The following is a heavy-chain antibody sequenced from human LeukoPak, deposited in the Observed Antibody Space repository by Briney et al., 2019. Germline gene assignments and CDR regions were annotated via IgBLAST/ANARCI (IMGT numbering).Heavy chain of an antibody. CDR2: ISINTDT. Sequence: GGSLRLSCAASGIAVIGNYMSWVRQPPGKGLEWVSFISINTDTFYADSVRGRFTISRDSSKDTLFLQMNSLRDEDSAVYYCAIAQSWDELLLSGARGTLVTVSS. CDR1: GIAVIGNY. V-gene: IGHV3-53*01. D-gene: IGHD3-10*01. J-gene: IGHJ4*02. CDR3: AIAQSWDELLLS.